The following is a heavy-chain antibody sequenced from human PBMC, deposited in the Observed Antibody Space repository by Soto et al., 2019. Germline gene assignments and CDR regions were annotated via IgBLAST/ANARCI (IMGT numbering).Heavy chain of an antibody. V-gene: IGHV3-23*01. CDR2: ISGSGGST. Sequence: GGSLRLSCAASGFTFSSYAMSWVRQAPGKGLEWVSAISGSGGSTYYADSVKGRFTISRDNSKNTLYLQMNSLRAEDTAVYYCAKRRYCSGGSCYSLRVRGWEYFQHWGQGTLVTVSS. CDR3: AKRRYCSGGSCYSLRVRGWEYFQH. CDR1: GFTFSSYA. J-gene: IGHJ1*01. D-gene: IGHD2-15*01.